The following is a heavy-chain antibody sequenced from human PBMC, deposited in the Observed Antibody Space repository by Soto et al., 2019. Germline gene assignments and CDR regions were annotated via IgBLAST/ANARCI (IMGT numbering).Heavy chain of an antibody. V-gene: IGHV3-53*04. CDR3: ARLVSVTPPLYYYYMDV. Sequence: GGSLRLSCAASGFTVSSNYMSWVRQAPGKGLEWVSVIYSGGSTYYADSVKGRFTISRHNSKNTVDLQMNSLRAEDTAVYYCARLVSVTPPLYYYYMDVWGKGTTVTVSS. CDR1: GFTVSSNY. CDR2: IYSGGST. J-gene: IGHJ6*03. D-gene: IGHD4-17*01.